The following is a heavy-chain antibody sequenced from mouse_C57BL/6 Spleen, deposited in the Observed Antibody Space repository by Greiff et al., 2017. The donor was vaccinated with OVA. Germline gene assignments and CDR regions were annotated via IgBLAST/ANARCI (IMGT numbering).Heavy chain of an antibody. V-gene: IGHV3-6*01. CDR1: GYSITSGYY. CDR3: ARALYWYFDV. J-gene: IGHJ1*03. Sequence: VQLQQSGPGLVKPSQSLSLTCSVTGYSITSGYYWNWIRQFPGNKLEWMGYISYDGSNNYNPSLKNRISITRDTSKNQFFLKLNSVTTEDTATYYCARALYWYFDVWGTGTTVTVSS. CDR2: ISYDGSN.